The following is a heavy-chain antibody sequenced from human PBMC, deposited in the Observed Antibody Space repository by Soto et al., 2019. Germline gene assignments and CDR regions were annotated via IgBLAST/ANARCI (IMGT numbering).Heavy chain of an antibody. Sequence: QVQLVESGGGVVQPGRSLRVSCAASGFTFSDYGIYWVRQAPGKGLEWVALISYDGNKREYGDSVKGRFTISRDNSKNTLYLQMNSLRVEDTAVYYCTFGDNSFDYWGQGTLVTVSS. V-gene: IGHV3-30*03. D-gene: IGHD1-20*01. CDR1: GFTFSDYG. J-gene: IGHJ4*02. CDR2: ISYDGNKR. CDR3: TFGDNSFDY.